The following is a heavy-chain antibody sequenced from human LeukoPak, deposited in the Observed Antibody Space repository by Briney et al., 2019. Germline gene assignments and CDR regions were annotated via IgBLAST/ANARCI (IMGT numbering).Heavy chain of an antibody. J-gene: IGHJ4*02. CDR1: GGSFSGYY. D-gene: IGHD3-3*01. CDR3: ARLISYDFWSGYSPYFDY. CDR2: INHSGST. V-gene: IGHV4-34*01. Sequence: PSETLSLTCAVYGGSFSGYYWSWIRQPPGKGLEWIGEINHSGSTNYNPSLKSRVTISVDTSKNQFSLKLSSVIAADTAVYYCARLISYDFWSGYSPYFDYWGQGTLVTVSS.